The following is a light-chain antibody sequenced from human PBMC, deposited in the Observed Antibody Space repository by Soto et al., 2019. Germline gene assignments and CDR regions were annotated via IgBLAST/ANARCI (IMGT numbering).Light chain of an antibody. CDR3: YSYAGSNNWV. V-gene: IGLV2-8*01. Sequence: QSALTQPPSASGSPGQSVTISCTGTSSDVGGYNYVSWYQQHPGKAPKLMIYEVSKQPSGVPDRFSGSKSGNTASLTVSGLQAEDEADYHCYSYAGSNNWVFGGGTKLTVL. CDR2: EVS. CDR1: SSDVGGYNY. J-gene: IGLJ3*02.